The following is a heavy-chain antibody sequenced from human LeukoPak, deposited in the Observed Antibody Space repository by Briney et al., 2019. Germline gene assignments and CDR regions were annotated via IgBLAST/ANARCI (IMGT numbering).Heavy chain of an antibody. J-gene: IGHJ4*02. CDR3: AREREFGELFNY. CDR2: INSDGSST. V-gene: IGHV3-74*01. D-gene: IGHD3-10*01. Sequence: PGGSLRLSCAASGFTFSSYWMHWVRQAPGKGLVWVSRINSDGSSTSYADSVKGRFTISRDNAKNTLYLQTNSLRAEDTAVYYCAREREFGELFNYWGQGTLVTVSS. CDR1: GFTFSSYW.